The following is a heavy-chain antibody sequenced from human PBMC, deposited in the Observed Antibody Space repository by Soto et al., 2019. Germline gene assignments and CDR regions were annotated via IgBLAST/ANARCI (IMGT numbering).Heavy chain of an antibody. D-gene: IGHD7-27*01. CDR3: ARRLASGELEEPVFDY. CDR2: INAGNGNT. Sequence: GASVKVSCKASGYTFTSCAMHWVRRAPGQRLEWMGWINAGNGNTKYSQKFQGRVTITRDTSASTAYMELSSLRSEDTAVYYCARRLASGELEEPVFDYWGQGTLVTVSS. V-gene: IGHV1-3*01. CDR1: GYTFTSCA. J-gene: IGHJ4*02.